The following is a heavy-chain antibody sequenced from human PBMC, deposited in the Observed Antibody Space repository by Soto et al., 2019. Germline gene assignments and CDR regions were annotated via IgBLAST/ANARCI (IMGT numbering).Heavy chain of an antibody. J-gene: IGHJ4*02. CDR1: GYSISSSNW. CDR2: IYYSGTP. CDR3: ARREIEGPIDY. V-gene: IGHV4-28*01. Sequence: QVQLQESGPGLVKPSDTLSLTCAVSGYSISSSNWWGWIRQPPGKGLEWIGYIYYSGTPYYNPSLKRRVTMSVAPSTNQFSLKLTSVTAVDTAVYYCARREIEGPIDYGGQGTLVTVSS. D-gene: IGHD1-26*01.